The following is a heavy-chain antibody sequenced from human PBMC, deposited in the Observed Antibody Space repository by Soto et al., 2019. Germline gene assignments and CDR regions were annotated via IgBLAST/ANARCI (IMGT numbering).Heavy chain of an antibody. CDR2: ISHDGRSD. V-gene: IGHV3-30*04. CDR3: ASKILLGY. D-gene: IGHD3-16*01. J-gene: IGHJ4*02. CDR1: GFTFSNCA. Sequence: QVQLVESGGGVVQPGTSLRLSCAASGFTFSNCALHWVRQAPGKGLEWVAVISHDGRSDFYVDSVKGRFTISRDNSKSTLYLQMNSLRPDDTAMYYCASKILLGYWGQGTLVTVSS.